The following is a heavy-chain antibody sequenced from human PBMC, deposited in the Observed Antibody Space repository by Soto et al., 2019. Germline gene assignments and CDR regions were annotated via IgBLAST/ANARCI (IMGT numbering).Heavy chain of an antibody. CDR1: GGSFSGYY. D-gene: IGHD3-9*01. V-gene: IGHV4-34*01. CDR2: INHSGST. CDR3: AREYYAILTGYHEMKFDP. J-gene: IGHJ5*02. Sequence: SSETLSLTCAVYGGSFSGYYSSWIRQPPGKGLEWIGEINHSGSTNYNPSLKSRVTISVDTSKNQFSLKLSSVTAADTAVYYCAREYYAILTGYHEMKFDPWGQGTLVTVSS.